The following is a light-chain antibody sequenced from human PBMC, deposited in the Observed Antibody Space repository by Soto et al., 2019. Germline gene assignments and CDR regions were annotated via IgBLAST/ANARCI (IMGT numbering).Light chain of an antibody. J-gene: IGKJ2*02. CDR3: QQYGGSPGCT. V-gene: IGKV3-20*01. Sequence: EIVLTQSPGTLSLSPGERATLSCRASQSVSSSYLAWYQQKPGQAPRLLIYGASSRATGIPDRFSGSGSGTDFTLTISRLEPEDIAVYYCQQYGGSPGCTFGQGTKLEIK. CDR2: GAS. CDR1: QSVSSSY.